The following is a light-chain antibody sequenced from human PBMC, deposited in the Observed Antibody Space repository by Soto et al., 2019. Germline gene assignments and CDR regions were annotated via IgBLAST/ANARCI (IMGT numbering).Light chain of an antibody. CDR3: QQYNSYPET. V-gene: IGKV1-5*01. CDR2: DAS. Sequence: DLQMTQSPSTLSASVGDRVTITCRASQSISSWLAWYQQKPGKAPKLLIYDASSLESGVPSRFSGSGSGTEFTLTISSLQPDDFATYYCQQYNSYPETFGQGTKLEIK. CDR1: QSISSW. J-gene: IGKJ2*01.